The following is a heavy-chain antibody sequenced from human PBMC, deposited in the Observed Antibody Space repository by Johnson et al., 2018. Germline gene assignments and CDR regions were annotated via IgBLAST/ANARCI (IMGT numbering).Heavy chain of an antibody. D-gene: IGHD4-23*01. CDR1: GFTFSSYA. J-gene: IGHJ3*02. Sequence: EVQLLETGGGLVQPGGSLRLSCAASGFTFSSYAMSWVRQAPGKGLEWVSGISESGGSTYYADSVKGRFTISSENSKNTLYLQMNSLRAEETAVYYCAKRYYGGNSGAFDIWGLGTMVTVSS. CDR3: AKRYYGGNSGAFDI. CDR2: ISESGGST. V-gene: IGHV3-23*01.